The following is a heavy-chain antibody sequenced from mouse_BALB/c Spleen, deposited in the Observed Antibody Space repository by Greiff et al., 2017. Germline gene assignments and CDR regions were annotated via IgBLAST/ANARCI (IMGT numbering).Heavy chain of an antibody. CDR3: AREDYDPAWFAY. J-gene: IGHJ3*01. CDR2: IWAGGST. Sequence: VQLRESGPGLVAPSQSLSITCTVSGFSLTSYGVHWVRQPPGKGLEWLGVIWAGGSTNYNSALMSRLSISKDNSKSQVFLKMNSLQTDDTAMYYCAREDYDPAWFAYWGQGTLVTVSA. V-gene: IGHV2-9*02. D-gene: IGHD2-4*01. CDR1: GFSLTSYG.